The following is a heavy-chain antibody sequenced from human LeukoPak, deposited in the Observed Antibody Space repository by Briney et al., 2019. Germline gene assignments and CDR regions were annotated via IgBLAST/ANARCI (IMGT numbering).Heavy chain of an antibody. D-gene: IGHD3-22*01. V-gene: IGHV1-46*01. Sequence: ASVKVSCKASGYTFTSYYMHWVRQAPGQGLEWMGIINPSGGSTSYAQKFQGRVTMTRDTSTSTVYMELSSLRSEDTAVYYCARGPHYDSSGYYSPFDYWGQGTLVTVSS. CDR1: GYTFTSYY. CDR2: INPSGGST. CDR3: ARGPHYDSSGYYSPFDY. J-gene: IGHJ4*02.